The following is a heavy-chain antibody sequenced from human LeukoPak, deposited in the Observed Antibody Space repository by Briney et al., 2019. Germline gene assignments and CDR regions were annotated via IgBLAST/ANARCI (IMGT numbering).Heavy chain of an antibody. CDR2: IIPIFGIA. CDR1: GGTFSSYA. V-gene: IGHV1-69*04. D-gene: IGHD6-13*01. Sequence: LGSSVKVSCKASGGTFSSYAISWVRQAPGQGLEWMGRIIPIFGIANYAQKFQGRVTITADKSTSTAYMELSSLRSEDTAVYYCARQGSRSRRFDDWGHRTLVIVSS. J-gene: IGHJ4*01. CDR3: ARQGSRSRRFDD.